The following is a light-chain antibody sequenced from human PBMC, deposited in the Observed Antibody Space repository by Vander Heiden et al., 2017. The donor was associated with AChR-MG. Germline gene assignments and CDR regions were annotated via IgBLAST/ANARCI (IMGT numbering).Light chain of an antibody. V-gene: IGKV3-20*01. CDR3: QQDGSSPHT. J-gene: IGKJ4*01. Sequence: EIVLTQSPGTLSLSPGERATLSCRASQSVSSSYLAWYQQKPGQAPRLLIYGASSRATGIPDRFSGSGSGTDFTLTISRLEPEDFAVYYCQQDGSSPHTFGGRTKVEIK. CDR2: GAS. CDR1: QSVSSSY.